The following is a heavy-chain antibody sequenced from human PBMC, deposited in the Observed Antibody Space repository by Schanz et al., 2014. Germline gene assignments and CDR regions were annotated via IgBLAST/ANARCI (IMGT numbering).Heavy chain of an antibody. Sequence: QVQLVESGGGVVQPGRSLRLSCAASGFTFSSFAVNWVRQPPGKGLEWVAVISYDGSNKYYADSVKGRFTISRDNSKNTLYLQLNSLRGEDTAVYYCARLNAPVPVVHRGSYFDYWGQGTLVTVSS. CDR1: GFTFSSFA. CDR2: ISYDGSNK. D-gene: IGHD2-2*01. CDR3: ARLNAPVPVVHRGSYFDY. J-gene: IGHJ4*02. V-gene: IGHV3-30*04.